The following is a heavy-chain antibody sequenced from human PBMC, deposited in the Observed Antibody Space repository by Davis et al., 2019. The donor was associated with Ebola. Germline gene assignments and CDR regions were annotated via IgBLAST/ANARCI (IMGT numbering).Heavy chain of an antibody. CDR2: TYYNSKWYN. D-gene: IGHD3-3*01. V-gene: IGHV6-1*01. CDR1: GASVSSAG. J-gene: IGHJ3*02. Sequence: PSDTLSPTFAIPGASVSSAGCNWTRQPPGRGLEWLGRTYYNSKWYNDYAMSVKCRITINPDTSKNLFSLQLNSVTPEDTAVYYCARGFLRDGFDIWGQGTMITVSS. CDR3: ARGFLRDGFDI.